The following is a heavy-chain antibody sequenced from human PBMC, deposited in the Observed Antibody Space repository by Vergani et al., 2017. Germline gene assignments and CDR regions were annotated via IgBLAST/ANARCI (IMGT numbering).Heavy chain of an antibody. V-gene: IGHV3-33*01. D-gene: IGHD3-3*01. CDR2: IWYDGSNK. CDR1: GFTFSSYG. J-gene: IGHJ6*02. Sequence: QVQLVESGGGVVQPGRSLRLSCAASGFTFSSYGMHWVRQAPGKGLGWVAVIWYDGSNKYYADSVKGRFTISRDNSKNTLYLQMNSLRAEDTAVYYCAGLLEPEYYYGMDVWGQGTTVTVSS. CDR3: AGLLEPEYYYGMDV.